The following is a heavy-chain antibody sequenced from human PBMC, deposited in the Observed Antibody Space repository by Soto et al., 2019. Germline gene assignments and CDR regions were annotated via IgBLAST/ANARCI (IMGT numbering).Heavy chain of an antibody. J-gene: IGHJ4*02. Sequence: SETLSLTCAVSGASVTSDDYYWSWIRQPPGKGLEWIGYIYHSGSTYYNPSLKSRVSISIDTSQNQFSLKLTSLTAADTAVYYCARDPIFYYASSGYGGSYFDYWGQGSRVTVSS. CDR2: IYHSGST. D-gene: IGHD3-22*01. V-gene: IGHV4-30-4*01. CDR3: ARDPIFYYASSGYGGSYFDY. CDR1: GASVTSDDYY.